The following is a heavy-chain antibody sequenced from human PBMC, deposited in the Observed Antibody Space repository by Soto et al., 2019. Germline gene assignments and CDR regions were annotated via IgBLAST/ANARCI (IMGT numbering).Heavy chain of an antibody. CDR2: IDPNSGAT. CDR3: ARGYGSSPNMELRFGMDV. Sequence: QVYLVQSGAEVRRPAASVKVSCTAFGYILTRYSLHWVRQAPGQGLEWMGWIDPNSGATNSAERFHGSVSMTRDTSTSAAYLELSSRRSDDTAVYYCARGYGSSPNMELRFGMDVWGQGTTISVSS. J-gene: IGHJ6*02. D-gene: IGHD5-18*01. V-gene: IGHV1-2*02. CDR1: GYILTRYS.